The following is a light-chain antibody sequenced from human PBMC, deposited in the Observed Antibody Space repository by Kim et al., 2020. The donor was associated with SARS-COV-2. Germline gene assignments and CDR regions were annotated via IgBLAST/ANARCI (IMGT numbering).Light chain of an antibody. CDR3: QSYDSSLSGSEV. CDR1: SSNIGAGYD. J-gene: IGLJ1*01. CDR2: GNS. Sequence: VTIPCTGSSSNIGAGYDVHWYQQLPGTAPKLLIYGNSNRPSGVPDRFSGSKSGTSASLAITGLQAEDEADYYCQSYDSSLSGSEVFGTGTKVTVL. V-gene: IGLV1-40*01.